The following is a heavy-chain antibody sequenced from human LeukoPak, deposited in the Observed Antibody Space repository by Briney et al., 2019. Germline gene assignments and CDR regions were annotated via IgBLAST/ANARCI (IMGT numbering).Heavy chain of an antibody. CDR1: GFTFSTYS. D-gene: IGHD3-10*01. J-gene: IGHJ4*02. CDR3: ARVRGPQLSYFDY. V-gene: IGHV3-21*01. Sequence: PGGSLRLSCAASGFTFSTYSMNWVRQAPGKGLEWVSSISSGSSYIYYADSVKGRFTISRDNAKNSLYLQMNSQRAEDTAVYYCARVRGPQLSYFDYWGQGTLVTVSS. CDR2: ISSGSSYI.